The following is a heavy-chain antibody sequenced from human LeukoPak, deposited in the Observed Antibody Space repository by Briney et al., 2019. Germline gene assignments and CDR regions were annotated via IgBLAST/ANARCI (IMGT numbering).Heavy chain of an antibody. CDR3: AKYDYDILTGYDY. Sequence: GGSLRLSCAASGFTFSSYAMNWVRQAPGKGLEWVSAISGSGGSTYYADSVKGRFTISRDNSKNTLYLQMNSLRAEDTAVYYCAKYDYDILTGYDYWGQGTLVTVSS. CDR2: ISGSGGST. D-gene: IGHD3-9*01. J-gene: IGHJ4*02. V-gene: IGHV3-23*01. CDR1: GFTFSSYA.